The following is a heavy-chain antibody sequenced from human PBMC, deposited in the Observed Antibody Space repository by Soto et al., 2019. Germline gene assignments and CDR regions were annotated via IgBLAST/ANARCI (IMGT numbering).Heavy chain of an antibody. J-gene: IGHJ5*02. V-gene: IGHV4-59*01. CDR1: GGSISSYY. Sequence: ETLSLTCTVSGGSISSYYWSWIRQPPGKGLEWIGYIYYSGSTNYNPSLKSRVTISVDTSKNQFSLKLSSVTAADTAVYYCARGGKMATNNWFDPWGQGTLVTVSS. D-gene: IGHD5-12*01. CDR2: IYYSGST. CDR3: ARGGKMATNNWFDP.